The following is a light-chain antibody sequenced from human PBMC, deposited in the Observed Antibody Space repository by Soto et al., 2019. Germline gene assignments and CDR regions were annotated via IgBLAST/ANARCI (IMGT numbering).Light chain of an antibody. J-gene: IGKJ1*01. CDR3: QQYNTYSWT. CDR1: QTISTW. V-gene: IGKV1-5*01. Sequence: DIQMTQSPSILSASVGDRVAITCRASQTISTWLAWYQLKPGKAPKLLIFDASSLENGVPSRFGGSGSGTEFTLTISSLQPDDFATYYCQQYNTYSWTFGQGTKVDIK. CDR2: DAS.